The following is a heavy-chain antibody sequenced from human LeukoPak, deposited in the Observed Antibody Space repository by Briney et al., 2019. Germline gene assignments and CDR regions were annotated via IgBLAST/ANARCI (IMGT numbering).Heavy chain of an antibody. Sequence: GGSLRLSCAASGFIFNNYWMTWVRQAPGKGLAWVANIKQDGSEKYYVDSVKERLTISRDNVKNLLSLQMSSLRGEDTAVYFCARVNPLLAPGAFDIWGQGTMVAVSS. CDR1: GFIFNNYW. V-gene: IGHV3-7*01. CDR3: ARVNPLLAPGAFDI. CDR2: IKQDGSEK. J-gene: IGHJ3*02. D-gene: IGHD2-15*01.